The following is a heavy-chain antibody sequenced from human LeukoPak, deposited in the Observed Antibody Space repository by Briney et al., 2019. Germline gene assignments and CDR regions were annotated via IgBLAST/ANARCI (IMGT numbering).Heavy chain of an antibody. J-gene: IGHJ4*02. V-gene: IGHV3-30-3*01. CDR2: ISYDGSNK. D-gene: IGHD2-15*01. CDR3: ARPDLWENCSGGSCYPYYFDY. Sequence: GGSLRLSCAASGFTFSSYAMHWVRQAPGKGLEWVAVISYDGSNKYYADSVKGRFTISRDNSKNTLYLQMNSLRAEDTAVYYCARPDLWENCSGGSCYPYYFDYWGQGTLVTVSS. CDR1: GFTFSSYA.